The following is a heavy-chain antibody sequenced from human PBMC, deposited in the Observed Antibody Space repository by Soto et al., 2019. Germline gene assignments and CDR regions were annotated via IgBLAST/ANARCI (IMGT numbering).Heavy chain of an antibody. Sequence: PGGSLRLSCEVSGFTFSSYEMNWVRQAPGKGLEWISYISTSSGAIFYADSVKGRFTISRDNSKNSLYLQMNSLRAEDTAVYYCARDRLSMVADITYFFGYWGQGTPVTVSS. CDR2: ISTSSGAI. CDR1: GFTFSSYE. CDR3: ARDRLSMVADITYFFGY. V-gene: IGHV3-48*03. D-gene: IGHD3-3*02. J-gene: IGHJ4*02.